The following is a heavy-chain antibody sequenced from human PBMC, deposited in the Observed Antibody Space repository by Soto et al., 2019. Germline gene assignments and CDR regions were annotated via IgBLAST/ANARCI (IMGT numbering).Heavy chain of an antibody. V-gene: IGHV1-18*01. CDR2: ISAHNGNT. J-gene: IGHJ4*02. CDR1: GYAFTTYG. CDR3: ARVSGWYFLDY. D-gene: IGHD6-19*01. Sequence: QVHLVQSGAEVKKPGASVKVSCKGSGYAFTTYGITWVRQAPGQGLEWMGWISAHNGNTNYAQKFQGRVTITRDTSASTVDMELISLRSEDTAVYYCARVSGWYFLDYWGQGTLVTVSS.